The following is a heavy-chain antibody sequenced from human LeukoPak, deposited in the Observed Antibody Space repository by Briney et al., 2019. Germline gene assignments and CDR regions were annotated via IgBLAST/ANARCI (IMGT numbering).Heavy chain of an antibody. CDR1: GFTFDDYA. Sequence: PGGSLRLSCAASGFTFDDYAMHWVRQAPGMGLEWVSGISWNSGSIGYADSVKGRFTISRDNAKNSLYLQMNSLRAEDTALYYCAKDSSSSLDYWGQGTLVTVSS. V-gene: IGHV3-9*01. D-gene: IGHD6-6*01. CDR2: ISWNSGSI. CDR3: AKDSSSSLDY. J-gene: IGHJ4*02.